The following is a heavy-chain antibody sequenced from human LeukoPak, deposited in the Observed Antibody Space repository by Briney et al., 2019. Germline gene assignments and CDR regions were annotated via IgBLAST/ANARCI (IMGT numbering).Heavy chain of an antibody. V-gene: IGHV3-23*01. CDR3: AKAYGGSYGASDI. CDR2: ISTGGDRT. J-gene: IGHJ3*02. D-gene: IGHD1-26*01. CDR1: GFTFTSYA. Sequence: PGGSLRLSCAVSGFTFTSYAMSWVRQAPGMGLEWVSGISTGGDRTYYADSVKGRFSISRENSKNTLYLQMNSLRAEDTAVYYCAKAYGGSYGASDIWGQGTMVTVSS.